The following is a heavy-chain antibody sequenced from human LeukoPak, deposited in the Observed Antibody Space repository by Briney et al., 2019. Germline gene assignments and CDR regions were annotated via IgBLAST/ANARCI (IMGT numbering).Heavy chain of an antibody. CDR1: GGTFSSYA. J-gene: IGHJ4*02. V-gene: IGHV1-69*04. CDR2: IIPILGIA. CDR3: ARDPDPYCGGDCYYDY. D-gene: IGHD2-21*02. Sequence: SVKVSCKASGGTFSSYAISWVRQAPGQGLEWMGRIIPILGIANYAQKFQGRVTITADKSTSTAYMELSSLRSEDTAVYYCARDPDPYCGGDCYYDYWGQGTLVTVSS.